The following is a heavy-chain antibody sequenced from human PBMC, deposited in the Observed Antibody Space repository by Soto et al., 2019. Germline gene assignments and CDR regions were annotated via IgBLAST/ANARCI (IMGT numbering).Heavy chain of an antibody. CDR1: GYTFTGYY. Sequence: ASVKVSCKASGYTFTGYYMHWVRQAPGQGLEWMGWINPNSGGTNYAQKFQGRVTMTRDTSISTAYMELSRLRSDDAAVYYCGYSSGWRYFQHWGQGTLVTVSS. V-gene: IGHV1-2*02. CDR3: GYSSGWRYFQH. D-gene: IGHD6-19*01. CDR2: INPNSGGT. J-gene: IGHJ1*01.